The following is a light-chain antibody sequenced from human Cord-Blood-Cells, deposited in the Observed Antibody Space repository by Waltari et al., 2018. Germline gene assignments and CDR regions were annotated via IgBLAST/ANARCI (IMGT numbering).Light chain of an antibody. CDR3: QQRYSTPRT. CDR1: QSISSY. V-gene: IGKV1-39*01. J-gene: IGKJ2*01. Sequence: IQMTHSPSSLSASVGARVTITCRPSQSISSYLKWYQQKPGKAPKLLIYAESSLQSGVPSRFSGSGSGTDFTLTISSLQPEDFATYYCQQRYSTPRTFGQGTKLEIK. CDR2: AES.